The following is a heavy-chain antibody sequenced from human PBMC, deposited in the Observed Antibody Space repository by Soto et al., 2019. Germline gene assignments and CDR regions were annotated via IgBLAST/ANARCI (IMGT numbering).Heavy chain of an antibody. CDR3: ARDTQRTYYGAGSLDY. V-gene: IGHV4-4*07. J-gene: IGHJ4*02. CDR1: NGSISNYY. Sequence: QVQLQESGPGLVKPSETLSLTCTVSNGSISNYYWSWIRQPAGKGLEWIGRIYTSGSTNYNPSLKSRVTMSTDTSKNQFSLKMSSVTAADTAVYYCARDTQRTYYGAGSLDYWGQGTLVTVSS. CDR2: IYTSGST. D-gene: IGHD3-10*01.